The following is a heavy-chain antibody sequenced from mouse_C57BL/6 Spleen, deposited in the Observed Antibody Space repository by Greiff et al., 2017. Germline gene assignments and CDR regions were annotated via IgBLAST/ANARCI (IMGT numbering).Heavy chain of an antibody. CDR2: IDPANGNT. V-gene: IGHV14-3*01. Sequence: VHVKQSVAELVRPGASVKLSCTASGFNIKNTYMHWVKQRPEQGLEWIGRIDPANGNTKYAPKFQGKATITADTSSNTAYLQLSSLTSEDTAIYYWARPYYSNYAWFAYWGQGTLVTVSA. CDR3: ARPYYSNYAWFAY. J-gene: IGHJ3*01. CDR1: GFNIKNTY. D-gene: IGHD2-5*01.